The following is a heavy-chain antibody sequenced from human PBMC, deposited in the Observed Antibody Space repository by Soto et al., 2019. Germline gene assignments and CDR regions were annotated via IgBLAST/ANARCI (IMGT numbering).Heavy chain of an antibody. CDR2: LWSNGIKT. D-gene: IGHD2-8*02. V-gene: IGHV3-33*01. CDR1: GFSLSRYG. Sequence: LRLSCTASGFSLSRYGLHWVRQAPGKGLQWVAGLWSNGIKTSYTDSVKGRFTISRDTSKNMLYLQMNTLGAEDTAVYYCARDLHYWSLLIDHWGQGTLVTVSS. CDR3: ARDLHYWSLLIDH. J-gene: IGHJ4*02.